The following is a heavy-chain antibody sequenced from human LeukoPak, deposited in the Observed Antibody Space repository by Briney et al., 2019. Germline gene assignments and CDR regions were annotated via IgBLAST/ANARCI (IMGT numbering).Heavy chain of an antibody. CDR3: ATLHFYAMGV. J-gene: IGHJ6*02. CDR1: GLRFSDQY. CDR2: ISGSGANR. V-gene: IGHV3-11*01. Sequence: GGSLRLSCAASGLRFSDQYMIWIRQTPGKGLEWISFISGSGANRFYADSMKGRFTISKVNTKNSLYLQMNSLRAEDTATYYCATLHFYAMGVWGQGTTVTVSS.